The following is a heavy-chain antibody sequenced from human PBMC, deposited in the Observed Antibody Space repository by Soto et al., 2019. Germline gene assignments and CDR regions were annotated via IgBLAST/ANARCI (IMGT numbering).Heavy chain of an antibody. V-gene: IGHV1-18*01. CDR3: ARDVEVYSSSWYNWFDP. CDR1: GYTFTSYG. CDR2: ISAYNGNT. Sequence: ASVKVSCKASGYTFTSYGISWVRQAPGQGLEWMGWISAYNGNTNYAQELQGRVTMTTDTSTSTAYMELRSLRSDDTAVYYCARDVEVYSSSWYNWFDPWGQGTLVTVSS. D-gene: IGHD6-13*01. J-gene: IGHJ5*02.